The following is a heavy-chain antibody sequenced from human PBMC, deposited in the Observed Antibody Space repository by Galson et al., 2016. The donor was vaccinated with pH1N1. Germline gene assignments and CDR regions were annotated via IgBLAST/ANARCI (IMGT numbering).Heavy chain of an antibody. D-gene: IGHD3-22*01. CDR2: IIPIFNTA. CDR3: ATEDYYDTYLSYWYFDL. CDR1: GGTFGSYG. J-gene: IGHJ2*01. Sequence: SVKVSCKASGGTFGSYGINWVRQAPGQGLEWMGGIIPIFNTAKYPQNFPGRFTITADESTTTAYMELSSLRSEDTAVYFCATEDYYDTYLSYWYFDLWCRCTLLTVSS. V-gene: IGHV1-69*13.